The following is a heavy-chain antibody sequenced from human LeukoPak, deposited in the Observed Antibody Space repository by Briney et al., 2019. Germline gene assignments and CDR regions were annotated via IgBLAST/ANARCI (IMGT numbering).Heavy chain of an antibody. Sequence: ASETLSLTCTVSGYSISSGYYWGWIRQPPGKGLEWIGSIYHSGSTYYNPSLKSRVTISVDTSKNQFSLKLSSVTAADTAVYYCAKGYWFDPWGQGTLVTVSS. CDR1: GYSISSGYY. V-gene: IGHV4-38-2*02. CDR3: AKGYWFDP. CDR2: IYHSGST. J-gene: IGHJ5*02.